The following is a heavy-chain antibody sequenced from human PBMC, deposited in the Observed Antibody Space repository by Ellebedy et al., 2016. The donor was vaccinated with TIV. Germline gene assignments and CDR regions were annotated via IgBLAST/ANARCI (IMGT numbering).Heavy chain of an antibody. CDR1: GFSLTSTGRS. J-gene: IGHJ4*02. CDR2: ISWNDDK. V-gene: IGHV2-5*01. CDR3: AHRLTMLVVDYFDF. Sequence: SGPTLVKPTQTLTVTCTFSGFSLTSTGRSVGWIRQPPGGALEWLALISWNDDKRYSPSLRTRLTVTKDTAKNQVVLRMTNMYPADTSTYYCAHRLTMLVVDYFDFWGQGTPVTVSS. D-gene: IGHD2-21*01.